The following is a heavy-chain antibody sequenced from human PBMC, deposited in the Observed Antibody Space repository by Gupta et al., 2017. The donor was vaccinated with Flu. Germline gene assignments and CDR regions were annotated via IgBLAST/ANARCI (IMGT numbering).Heavy chain of an antibody. CDR2: INHSGST. CDR1: GGSFSGYY. D-gene: IGHD6-6*01. V-gene: IGHV4-34*01. Sequence: QVQLQQWGAGLLKPSETLSLTCAVYGGSFSGYYWSWIRQPPGKGLEWIGEINHSGSTNYNPSLKSRVTISVDTSKNQFSLKLSSVTAADTAVYYCARRHPRSSGSPKAFDIWGQGTMVTVSS. CDR3: ARRHPRSSGSPKAFDI. J-gene: IGHJ3*02.